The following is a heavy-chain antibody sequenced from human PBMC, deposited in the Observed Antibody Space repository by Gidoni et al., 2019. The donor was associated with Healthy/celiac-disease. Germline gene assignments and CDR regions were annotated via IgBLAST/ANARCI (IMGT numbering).Heavy chain of an antibody. J-gene: IGHJ4*02. D-gene: IGHD6-13*01. CDR2: IYTSGST. CDR1: GCSISSGRYY. V-gene: IGHV4-61*02. CDR3: ASVSIAAAGMDY. Sequence: QVQLQESCPGLVKPSQTLSLTCTVSGCSISSGRYYWSWIRQPAGTGLEWIGRIYTSGSTNYNPSLKSRVTISVDTSKNQFSLKLSSVTAADTAVYYCASVSIAAAGMDYWGQGTLVTVSS.